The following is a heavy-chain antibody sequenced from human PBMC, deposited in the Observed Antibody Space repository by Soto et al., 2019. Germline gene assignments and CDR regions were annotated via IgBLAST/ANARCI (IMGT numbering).Heavy chain of an antibody. CDR1: GYTSADFG. J-gene: IGHJ5*01. V-gene: IGHV1-18*04. CDR3: VRDQKYFRVNGNWFDS. Sequence: QVQLMQSGTEVKKPGASVTVSCKASGYTSADFGISCVRQAPGQGLEWMGWVSGNNGASNPAPKVQGRITMTLDNSTGVSYMALRSLRSDDTAIYYCVRDQKYFRVNGNWFDSWGQGTLVSVSS. CDR2: VSGNNGAS. D-gene: IGHD2-2*01.